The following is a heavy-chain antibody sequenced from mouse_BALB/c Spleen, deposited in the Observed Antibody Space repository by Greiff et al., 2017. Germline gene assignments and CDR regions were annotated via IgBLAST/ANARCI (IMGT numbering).Heavy chain of an antibody. D-gene: IGHD1-1*01. Sequence: EVKVVESGGDLVKPGGSLKLSCAASGFTFSSYGMSWVRQTPDKRLEWVATISSGGSYTYYPDSVKGRFTISRDNAKNTLYLQMCSLKSEDTAMYYCARDRYYGSRDYAMDYWGQGTSVTVSS. V-gene: IGHV5-6*01. CDR3: ARDRYYGSRDYAMDY. CDR2: ISSGGSYT. J-gene: IGHJ4*01. CDR1: GFTFSSYG.